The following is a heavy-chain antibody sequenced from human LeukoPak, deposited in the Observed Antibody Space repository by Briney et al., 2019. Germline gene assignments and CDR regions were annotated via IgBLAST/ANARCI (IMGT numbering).Heavy chain of an antibody. CDR1: GGSISSYY. Sequence: SETLSLTCTVSGGSISSYYWSWIRQPPGKGLEWIGYIYYSGSTNYNPSPKSRVTISVDTSKNQFSLKLSSVTAADTAVYYCARAARPVYYYYYMDVWGKGTTVTVSS. D-gene: IGHD6-6*01. CDR2: IYYSGST. V-gene: IGHV4-59*01. CDR3: ARAARPVYYYYYMDV. J-gene: IGHJ6*03.